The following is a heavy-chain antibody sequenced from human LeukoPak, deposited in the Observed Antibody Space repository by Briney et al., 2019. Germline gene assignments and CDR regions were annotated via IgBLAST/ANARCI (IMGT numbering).Heavy chain of an antibody. CDR1: GGSFSGYY. CDR2: INHSGST. CDR3: ASSGSGSYIFSTFDY. Sequence: SETLSLTCAVYGGSFSGYYWSWIRQPPGKGLEWIGEINHSGSTNYNPSLKSRVTISVDTSKNQLSLKLSSVTAADTAVYYCASSGSGSYIFSTFDYWGQGTLVTVSS. J-gene: IGHJ4*02. V-gene: IGHV4-34*01. D-gene: IGHD3-10*01.